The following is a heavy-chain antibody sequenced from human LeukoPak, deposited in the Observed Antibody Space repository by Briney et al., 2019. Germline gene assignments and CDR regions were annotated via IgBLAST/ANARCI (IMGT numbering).Heavy chain of an antibody. V-gene: IGHV1-18*01. CDR1: GYTFTSYG. CDR3: ATSGTLGEHHDY. J-gene: IGHJ4*02. D-gene: IGHD3-16*01. Sequence: ASVKVSCKASGYTFTSYGISWVRQAPGQGLEWMGWISGYNGNTNYAQKLQGRVTMTTDTSTSTAYMELRSLRSDDTAVYYCATSGTLGEHHDYWGQGTLVTVSS. CDR2: ISGYNGNT.